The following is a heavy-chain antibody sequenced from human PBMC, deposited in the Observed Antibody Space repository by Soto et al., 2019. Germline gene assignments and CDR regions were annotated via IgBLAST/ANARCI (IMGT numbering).Heavy chain of an antibody. CDR2: INDGGGTI. D-gene: IGHD3-3*01. J-gene: IGHJ4*02. Sequence: QAGGSLRLSCAASGFTFSSYEMNWVRQAPGKGLEWVSYINDGGGTIYYADSVKGRFTISRDNAKNSLYLQMNSLGAEDTAVYYCARRPENFWSGYPEAFDYWGPGTLVTVS. CDR1: GFTFSSYE. CDR3: ARRPENFWSGYPEAFDY. V-gene: IGHV3-48*03.